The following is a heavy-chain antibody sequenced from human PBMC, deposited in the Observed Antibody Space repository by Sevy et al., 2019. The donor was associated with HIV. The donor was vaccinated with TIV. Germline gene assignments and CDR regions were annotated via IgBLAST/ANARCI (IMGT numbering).Heavy chain of an antibody. D-gene: IGHD6-13*01. CDR3: AKDPDRSSSWYDY. J-gene: IGHJ4*02. CDR1: GFTFSTYG. CDR2: IRYDGSNI. V-gene: IGHV3-30*02. Sequence: GGSLRLSCAASGFTFSTYGMHWVRQAPGKGLEWVAFIRYDGSNIYYPDSVKGRFTISRDNSKNTLYLQMNSLRPEDTAVYYCAKDPDRSSSWYDYWGQGTLVTVSS.